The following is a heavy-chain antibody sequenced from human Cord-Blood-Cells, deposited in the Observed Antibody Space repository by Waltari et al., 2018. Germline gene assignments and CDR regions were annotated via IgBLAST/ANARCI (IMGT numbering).Heavy chain of an antibody. CDR1: GGSISSSSYY. Sequence: QLQLQESGPGLVKPSETLSFTCTASGGSISSSSYYWGWIRQPPGEGLEWVGGVYYSGRTNNNPSPKSGVPVSVDTSKNEFSLKLSSVTAAEAAVYYCASGLGYCSSNSCYTGTWFDPWGQGTLVTVSS. V-gene: IGHV4-39*01. D-gene: IGHD2-2*02. CDR3: ASGLGYCSSNSCYTGTWFDP. J-gene: IGHJ5*02. CDR2: VYYSGRT.